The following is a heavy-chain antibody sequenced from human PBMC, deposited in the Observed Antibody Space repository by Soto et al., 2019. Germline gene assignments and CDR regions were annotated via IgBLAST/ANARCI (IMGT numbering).Heavy chain of an antibody. CDR2: IIPIFGTA. CDR3: ARELRYSGSYYAGWFDP. Sequence: QVQLVQSGAEVKKPGSSVKVSCKASGGTLSSYAISWVRQAPGQGLEWMGGIIPIFGTANYAQKFQGRVTITADESTSTAYMELSSLRSEDTAVYYCARELRYSGSYYAGWFDPWGQGTLVTVSS. D-gene: IGHD1-26*01. J-gene: IGHJ5*02. CDR1: GGTLSSYA. V-gene: IGHV1-69*12.